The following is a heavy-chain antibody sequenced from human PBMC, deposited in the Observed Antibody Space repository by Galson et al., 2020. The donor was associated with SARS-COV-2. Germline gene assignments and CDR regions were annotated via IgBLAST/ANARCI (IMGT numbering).Heavy chain of an antibody. J-gene: IGHJ5*02. D-gene: IGHD3-10*02. CDR3: ATSSPHGRGYWFDP. Sequence: ASVKVSCKVSGYTLTELSMHWVRQAPGKGLEWMGGFDPEDGETIYAQKFQGRVTMTEDTSTDTAYMELSSLRSEDTAVYYCATSSPHGRGYWFDPWGQGTLVTVAS. V-gene: IGHV1-24*01. CDR2: FDPEDGET. CDR1: GYTLTELS.